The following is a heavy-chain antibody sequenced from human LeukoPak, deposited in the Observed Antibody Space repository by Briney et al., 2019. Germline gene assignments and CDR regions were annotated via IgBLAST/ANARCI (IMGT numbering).Heavy chain of an antibody. CDR1: GVTLSSFA. J-gene: IGHJ4*02. CDR3: ATYRRGYHDTNESYYFDY. Sequence: GGSLRLSCAASGVTLSSFAMSWARQAPGKGLEWVSGISSSGSGDNTYYADSVKGRFTISRDNSKNTLYLQMNGLRAEDTAIYYCATYRRGYHDTNESYYFDYWGQGTLVTVSS. CDR2: ISSSGSGDNT. V-gene: IGHV3-23*01. D-gene: IGHD2-8*01.